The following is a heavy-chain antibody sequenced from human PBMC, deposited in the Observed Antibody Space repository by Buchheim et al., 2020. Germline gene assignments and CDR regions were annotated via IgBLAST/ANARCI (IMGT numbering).Heavy chain of an antibody. J-gene: IGHJ6*02. CDR2: ISGSGGST. CDR3: AKERVWFGELLWNYYYYGMDV. Sequence: EVQLLESGGGLVQPGGSLRLSCAASGFTFSSYAMSWVRQAPGKGLEWVSAISGSGGSTYYADSVKGRFTISRDNSKNTLYLQMNSLRAEDTAVYYCAKERVWFGELLWNYYYYGMDVWGQGTT. D-gene: IGHD3-10*01. V-gene: IGHV3-23*01. CDR1: GFTFSSYA.